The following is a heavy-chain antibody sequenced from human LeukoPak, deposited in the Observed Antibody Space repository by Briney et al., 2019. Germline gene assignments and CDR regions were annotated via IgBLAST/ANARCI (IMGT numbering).Heavy chain of an antibody. CDR3: AKADSTSLNWFDL. J-gene: IGHJ5*02. CDR1: GFTFSSYA. V-gene: IGHV3-23*01. D-gene: IGHD3-16*02. CDR2: INESGGTS. Sequence: PGGSLRLSCVASGFTFSSYAMAWVRQAPGKGVERVSVINESGGTSYYAAFVKGRFTISRDSSKNTLYLQLSSLRAEDTALYYCAKADSTSLNWFDLWGQGTLVTVSS.